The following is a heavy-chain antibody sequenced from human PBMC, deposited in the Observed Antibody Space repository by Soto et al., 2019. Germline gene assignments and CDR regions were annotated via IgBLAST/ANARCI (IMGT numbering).Heavy chain of an antibody. D-gene: IGHD2-15*01. V-gene: IGHV1-2*04. Sequence: ASVKVSCKASGYTFTGYYMHWVRQAPGQGLEWMGWINPNSGGTNYAQKFQGWVTMTRDTSISTAYMELSRLRSDDTAVYYCARGYCSGGSCYLSYYGMDVWGQGTTVTVSS. CDR2: INPNSGGT. J-gene: IGHJ6*02. CDR1: GYTFTGYY. CDR3: ARGYCSGGSCYLSYYGMDV.